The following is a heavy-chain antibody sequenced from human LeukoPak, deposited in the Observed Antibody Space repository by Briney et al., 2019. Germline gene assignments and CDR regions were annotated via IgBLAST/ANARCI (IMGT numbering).Heavy chain of an antibody. J-gene: IGHJ5*02. Sequence: PSEPLSLTCTVSRGSISTYYWSWIRKPPGKGIEWIGYIYYDGSPKYHPSLKSRVTISVDTSKNQFSLKLSSVAAADTAVYYCARVGRGPVDLWGQGTLVTVSS. CDR1: RGSISTYY. CDR3: ARVGRGPVDL. D-gene: IGHD2-15*01. V-gene: IGHV4-59*01. CDR2: IYYDGSP.